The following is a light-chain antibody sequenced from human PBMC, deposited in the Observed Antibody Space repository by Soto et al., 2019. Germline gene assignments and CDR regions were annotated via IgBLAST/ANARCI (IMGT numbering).Light chain of an antibody. CDR1: QSLNSNY. CDR3: HQYVTSPLT. CDR2: RAS. J-gene: IGKJ2*01. V-gene: IGKV3-20*01. Sequence: EIVLTQSPGTLSLSPGERVTLSCRASQSLNSNYLAWYQQKPGQAPRLLIYRASLRATGIPDKFSASGSGTDFTLTIRRLEPEDFAVYFCHQYVTSPLTFGQGTTLEIK.